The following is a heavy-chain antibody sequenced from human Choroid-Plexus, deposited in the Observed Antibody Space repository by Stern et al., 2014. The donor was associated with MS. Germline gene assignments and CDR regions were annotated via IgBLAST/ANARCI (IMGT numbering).Heavy chain of an antibody. CDR3: AINYYGAGTYRAFDI. J-gene: IGHJ3*02. CDR1: GYRFVSYG. CDR2: LSAHTFDT. D-gene: IGHD3-10*01. Sequence: QVQLVASGAELKKPGASVKVSCKASGYRFVSYGITWVRQAPGQGLELLAWLSAHTFDTGYQRNPQGSVPITTHTPTTTAYMELRSLRSDDTAVYYCAINYYGAGTYRAFDIWGQGTLVIVSA. V-gene: IGHV1-18*01.